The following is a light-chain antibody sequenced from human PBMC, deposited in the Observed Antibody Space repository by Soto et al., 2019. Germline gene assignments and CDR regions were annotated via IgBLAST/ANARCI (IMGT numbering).Light chain of an antibody. CDR2: AAS. Sequence: DIQLTQSPSFLSASVGDRVTITCRASQGIINYLAWYQRKPGKAPKLLIYAASTLQSGVPSRFSGSGSGTEVTLPISSLQPEDFATYSCQQLNSYPLTVGGGPKVEIK. J-gene: IGKJ4*01. V-gene: IGKV1-9*01. CDR1: QGIINY. CDR3: QQLNSYPLT.